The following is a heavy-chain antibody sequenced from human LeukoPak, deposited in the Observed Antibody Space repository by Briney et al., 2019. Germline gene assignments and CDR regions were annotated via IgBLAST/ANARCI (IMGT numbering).Heavy chain of an antibody. J-gene: IGHJ3*02. CDR1: GASISSSSHY. CDR2: IYTSGST. D-gene: IGHD3-3*01. V-gene: IGHV4-61*02. CDR3: ARVTIFGVVIIPKFDAFDI. Sequence: SETLSLTCSVSGASISSSSHYWGWIRQPAGKGLEWIGRIYTSGSTNYNPSLKSRVTISVDTSKNQFSLKLSSVTAADTAVYYCARVTIFGVVIIPKFDAFDIWGQGTMVTVSS.